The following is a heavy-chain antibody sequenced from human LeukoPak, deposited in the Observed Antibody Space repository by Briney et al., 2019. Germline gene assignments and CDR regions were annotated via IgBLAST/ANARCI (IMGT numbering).Heavy chain of an antibody. J-gene: IGHJ4*02. CDR2: ICWDDDK. CDR3: AHRRSGYDWNHGDFDY. V-gene: IGHV2-5*02. D-gene: IGHD3-22*01. Sequence: SGPTLVHPTQPLTLTCSFSGVSLTTRPLGVGWIRQPPGKALEWLAVICWDDDKRYNPSLRTRLTVTTATSKNQVVLIMTNMDPVDTATYYCAHRRSGYDWNHGDFDYWGQGTLVTVSS. CDR1: GVSLTTRPLG.